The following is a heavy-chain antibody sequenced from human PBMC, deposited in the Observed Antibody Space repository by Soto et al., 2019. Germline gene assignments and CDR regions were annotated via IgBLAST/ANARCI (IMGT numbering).Heavy chain of an antibody. D-gene: IGHD4-17*01. CDR2: IYYSGST. CDR1: GGSISSSSYY. Sequence: SETLSLTCTVSGGSISSSSYYWGWIRQPPGKGLEWIGSIYYSGSTYYNPSLKSRVTISVDTSKNQFSLKLSSVTAADTAVYYCARHPPQHYGDYPTWGQGTLVTVSS. V-gene: IGHV4-39*01. J-gene: IGHJ5*02. CDR3: ARHPPQHYGDYPT.